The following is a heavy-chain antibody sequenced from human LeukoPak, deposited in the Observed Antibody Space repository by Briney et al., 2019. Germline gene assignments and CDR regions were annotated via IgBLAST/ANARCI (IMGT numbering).Heavy chain of an antibody. D-gene: IGHD5/OR15-5a*01. CDR1: GFTFSNYA. Sequence: GGSLRLSCAASGFTFSNYAIHWVRQAPGKGLEWVAVISSDGNKKDYADSVKGRFTISRDNSKNTLYLQMNSLRAEDTAVYYCAKDAVKVSTIRRVPHYMDVWGKGTTVTISS. CDR2: ISSDGNKK. J-gene: IGHJ6*03. V-gene: IGHV3-30*04. CDR3: AKDAVKVSTIRRVPHYMDV.